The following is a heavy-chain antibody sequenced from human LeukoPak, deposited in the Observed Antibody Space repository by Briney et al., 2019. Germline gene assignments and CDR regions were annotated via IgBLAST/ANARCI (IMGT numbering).Heavy chain of an antibody. CDR1: GGSISSGSYF. D-gene: IGHD4-17*01. J-gene: IGHJ6*03. CDR2: IYTSGST. Sequence: SQTLSLTCTVSGGSISSGSYFWSWIRQPAGKGLEWIGRIYTSGSTNYNPSLKSRVTISVDTSKNQFSLKLSSVTAADTAVYYCARDRNGDYSLYYYKDVWGKGTTVTVSS. V-gene: IGHV4-61*02. CDR3: ARDRNGDYSLYYYKDV.